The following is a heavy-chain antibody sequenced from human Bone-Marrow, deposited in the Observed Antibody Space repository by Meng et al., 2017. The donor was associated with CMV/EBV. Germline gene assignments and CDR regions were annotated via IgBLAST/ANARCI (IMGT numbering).Heavy chain of an antibody. D-gene: IGHD4-11*01. CDR3: ARYTVTTVVDY. J-gene: IGHJ4*02. CDR2: IYYSGST. CDR1: GGSISSSSYY. V-gene: IGHV4-61*05. Sequence: GSLRLSCTVSGGSISSSSYYWGWIRQPPGKGLECIGYIYYSGSTNYNPSLKSRVTISVDPSKNQFSLKLGSVTAADTAVYYCARYTVTTVVDYWGQGTLVTVSS.